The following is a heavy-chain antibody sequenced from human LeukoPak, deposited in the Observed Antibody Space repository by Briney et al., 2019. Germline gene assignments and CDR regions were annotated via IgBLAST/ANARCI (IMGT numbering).Heavy chain of an antibody. CDR3: TSVGGLNDFCSSYSSY. D-gene: IGHD3-3*01. CDR2: INPNSGGT. CDR1: GYTFTGYY. J-gene: IGHJ4*02. V-gene: IGHV1-2*02. Sequence: ASVKVSCKAAGYTFTGYYMHWVRQAPGQGLEWMGWINPNSGGTDYAQKFQGRVTMTRDTSINTVYMELSRLRSDDTAVYYCTSVGGLNDFCSSYSSYWGQGTLVTVSS.